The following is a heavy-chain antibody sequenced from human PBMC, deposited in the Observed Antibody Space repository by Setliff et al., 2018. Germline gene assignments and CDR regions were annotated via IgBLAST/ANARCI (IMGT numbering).Heavy chain of an antibody. J-gene: IGHJ5*02. V-gene: IGHV3-7*03. CDR1: GFIISNYW. CDR2: IRQDATNK. CDR3: AREIWNMYDNSWSGYSDL. D-gene: IGHD3-3*01. Sequence: PGGSLRLSCVASGFIISNYWMAWVRQAPGKGLEWVADIRQDATNKYYVDSVEGRFTISRDNSKNSLFLEMNSLRVEDTALYQCAREIWNMYDNSWSGYSDLWGQGTLVTVSS.